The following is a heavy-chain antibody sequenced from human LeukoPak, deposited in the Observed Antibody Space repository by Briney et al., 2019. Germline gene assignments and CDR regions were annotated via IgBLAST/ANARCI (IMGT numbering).Heavy chain of an antibody. CDR2: VRYDGSNK. D-gene: IGHD3-9*01. V-gene: IGHV3-30*02. J-gene: IGHJ4*02. Sequence: GGSQRLSRAAAGFTSRSHGMHLVRQAPGKRLELVAFVRYDGSNKYYPDSAKGRFNISRDNSQNTLYLQMNSLGAEDTAVYYCAKDHDILTGYPLFDYWGQGTLVTVSS. CDR1: GFTSRSHG. CDR3: AKDHDILTGYPLFDY.